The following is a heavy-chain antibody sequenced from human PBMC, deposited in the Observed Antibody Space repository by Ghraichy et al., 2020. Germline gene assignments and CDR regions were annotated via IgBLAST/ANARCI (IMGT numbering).Heavy chain of an antibody. D-gene: IGHD5-12*01. J-gene: IGHJ4*02. V-gene: IGHV3-43*01. CDR3: AKETYSGYYFDY. CDR2: ISWDGGST. Sequence: GGSLRLSCAASGFTFDDYTMHWVRQAPGKGLEWVSLISWDGGSTYYADSVKGRFTISRDNSKNSLYLQMNSLRTEDTALYYCAKETYSGYYFDYWGQGTLVTVSS. CDR1: GFTFDDYT.